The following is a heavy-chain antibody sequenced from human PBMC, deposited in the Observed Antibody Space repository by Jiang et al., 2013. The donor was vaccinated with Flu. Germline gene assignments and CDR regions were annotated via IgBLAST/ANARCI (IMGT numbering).Heavy chain of an antibody. CDR1: GGSFSGYY. CDR3: ARGRVREGGIDY. D-gene: IGHD1-26*01. CDR2: INHSGST. J-gene: IGHJ4*02. V-gene: IGHV4-34*01. Sequence: LLKPSETLSLTCAVYGGSFSGYYWSWIRQPPGKGLEWIGEINHSGSTNYNPSLKSRVTISVDTSKNQFSLKLSSVTAADTAVYYCARGRVREGGIDYWGQGTLVTVSS.